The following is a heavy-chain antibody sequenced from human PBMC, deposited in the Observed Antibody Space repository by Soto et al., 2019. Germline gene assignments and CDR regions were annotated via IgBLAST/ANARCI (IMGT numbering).Heavy chain of an antibody. CDR1: GFTFSSYA. CDR2: ISGSGGNT. Sequence: GGSLRLSCAASGFTFSSYAMSWVRQAPGKGLEWVSAISGSGGNTYYADSVKGRFTISRDNSKNTLYLQMNSLRAEDTAVYYCAKIYCSSTSCPLPYYYYMDVWGKGTTVTVSS. D-gene: IGHD2-2*01. V-gene: IGHV3-23*01. J-gene: IGHJ6*03. CDR3: AKIYCSSTSCPLPYYYYMDV.